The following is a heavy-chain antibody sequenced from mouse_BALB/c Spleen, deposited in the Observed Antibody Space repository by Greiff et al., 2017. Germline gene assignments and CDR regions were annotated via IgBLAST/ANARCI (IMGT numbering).Heavy chain of an antibody. J-gene: IGHJ2*01. CDR1: GFTFSSYA. Sequence: EVQVVESGGGLVKPGGSLKLSCAASGFTFSSYAMSWVRQTPEKRLEWVASISSGGSTYYPDSVKGRFTISRDNARNILYLQMSSLRSEDTAMYYCARNYYGSSQYYFDYWGQGTTLTVSS. CDR2: ISSGGST. D-gene: IGHD1-1*01. CDR3: ARNYYGSSQYYFDY. V-gene: IGHV5-6-5*01.